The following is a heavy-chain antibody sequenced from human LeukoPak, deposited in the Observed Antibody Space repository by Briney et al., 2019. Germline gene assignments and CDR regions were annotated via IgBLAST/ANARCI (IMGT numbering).Heavy chain of an antibody. CDR1: GYIFTSYH. V-gene: IGHV1-46*01. CDR2: INPSGGST. Sequence: ASVKVSCKASGYIFTSYHMHWVRQAPGQGLEWMGIINPSGGSTSYAQKFQGRVTMTRDMSTNTVYMELSSLRSEDTAVYYCATHSPEWRYSGYYNYYYIDVWGKGTTVTVSS. CDR3: ATHSPEWRYSGYYNYYYIDV. D-gene: IGHD5-12*01. J-gene: IGHJ6*03.